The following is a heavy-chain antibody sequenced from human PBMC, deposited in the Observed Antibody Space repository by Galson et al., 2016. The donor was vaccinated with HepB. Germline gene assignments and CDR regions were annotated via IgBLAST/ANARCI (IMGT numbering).Heavy chain of an antibody. V-gene: IGHV3-30*04. Sequence: SLRLSCAASGFTFSSYGMHWVRQAPGKGLEWVAVISIDGTKTYYADSVKGRFTISRDSSRNTLSLHLNSLRVGDTAVYYCAKWGRGWYHFDIWGQGTLVSVSS. CDR2: ISIDGTKT. J-gene: IGHJ4*02. CDR1: GFTFSSYG. D-gene: IGHD6-19*01. CDR3: AKWGRGWYHFDI.